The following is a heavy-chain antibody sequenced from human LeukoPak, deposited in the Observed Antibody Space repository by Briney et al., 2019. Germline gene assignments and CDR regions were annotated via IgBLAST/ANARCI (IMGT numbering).Heavy chain of an antibody. CDR2: ISAYNGNT. J-gene: IGHJ4*02. V-gene: IGHV1-18*01. Sequence: ASVKVSCKASGYTFTSYGISWVRQAPGQGLEWMGWISAYNGNTNYAQKLQGRVTMTTDTSTSTAYMELRSLRSDDTAVHYCARDWESSSWYGDYYFDYWGQGTLVTVSS. CDR3: ARDWESSSWYGDYYFDY. CDR1: GYTFTSYG. D-gene: IGHD6-13*01.